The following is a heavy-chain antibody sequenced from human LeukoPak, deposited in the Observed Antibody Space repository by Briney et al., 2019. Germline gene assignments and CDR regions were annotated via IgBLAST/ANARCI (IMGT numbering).Heavy chain of an antibody. CDR1: GGSFSAYY. Sequence: SETLSLTCGFYGGSFSAYYWIWIRQPPGKGLEWIGEINHSGSTNYKPSLKSRVTISVDTSKKQFSLKLSSVTAADTAVYFCAGSSGNGRSSGVQIFEYWGQGTLVTVSS. V-gene: IGHV4-34*01. J-gene: IGHJ4*02. D-gene: IGHD1-26*01. CDR2: INHSGST. CDR3: AGSSGNGRSSGVQIFEY.